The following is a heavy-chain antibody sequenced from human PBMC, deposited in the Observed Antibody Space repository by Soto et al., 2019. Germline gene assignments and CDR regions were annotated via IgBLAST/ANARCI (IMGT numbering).Heavy chain of an antibody. V-gene: IGHV3-21*01. CDR3: ARGGYDSSGYTPFDY. CDR2: ISSSSYI. CDR1: GFTFSSYS. D-gene: IGHD3-22*01. Sequence: PGGSLRLSCAASGFTFSSYSMNWVRQAPGKGLEWVSSISSSSYIYNADSAKGRFTISRDNAKNSLYLQMNSLRAEDTAVYYCARGGYDSSGYTPFDYWGQGTLVTVSS. J-gene: IGHJ4*02.